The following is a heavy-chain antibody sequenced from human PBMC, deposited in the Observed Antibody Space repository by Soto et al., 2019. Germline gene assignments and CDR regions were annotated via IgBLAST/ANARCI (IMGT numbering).Heavy chain of an antibody. Sequence: QVQLVQSGAEVKKPGSSVKVSCKASGGTFSSYAISWVRQAPGQGLEWMGGIIPIFGTANYAQKFQGRVTITADKSTSPAYMELSSLRSEDTAVYYCARGLPPSLLRGLAFDYWGQGTLVTVSS. CDR3: ARGLPPSLLRGLAFDY. D-gene: IGHD2-8*01. J-gene: IGHJ4*02. CDR2: IIPIFGTA. CDR1: GGTFSSYA. V-gene: IGHV1-69*06.